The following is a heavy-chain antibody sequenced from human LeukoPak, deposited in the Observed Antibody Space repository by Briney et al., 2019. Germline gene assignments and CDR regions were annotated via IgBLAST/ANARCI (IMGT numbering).Heavy chain of an antibody. CDR2: ISGSGGST. CDR3: AKDRYYDFWSGYFDY. V-gene: IGHV3-23*01. CDR1: GFTFSSYA. D-gene: IGHD3-3*01. J-gene: IGHJ4*02. Sequence: TGGSLRLSCAASGFTFSSYAMSCVRQAPGKGLEWVSAISGSGGSTYYADSVKGRFTISRDNSKNTLYLQMNRLRGEDTAVYYCAKDRYYDFWSGYFDYWGQGNLVTVSS.